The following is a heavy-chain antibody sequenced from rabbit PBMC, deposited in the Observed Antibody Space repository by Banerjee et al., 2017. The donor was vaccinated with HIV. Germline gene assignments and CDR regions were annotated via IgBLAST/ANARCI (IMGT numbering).Heavy chain of an antibody. D-gene: IGHD6-1*01. Sequence: QEQLEESGGGLVQPEGSLTLTCTASGFSFSSYWMSWVRQAPGKGLEWIACIYTSSGNTVYASWAKGRFTISKTSSTTVTLQMTSLTAADTATYFCARTSGGSAWDLWGPGTLVTVS. CDR2: IYTSSGNT. V-gene: IGHV1S45*01. J-gene: IGHJ4*01. CDR1: GFSFSSYW. CDR3: ARTSGGSAWDL.